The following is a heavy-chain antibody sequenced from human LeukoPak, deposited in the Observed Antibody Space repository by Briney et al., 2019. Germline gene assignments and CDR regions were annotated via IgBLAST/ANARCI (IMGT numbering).Heavy chain of an antibody. CDR2: ISSNGGST. Sequence: GGSLRLSCAASGFTFSSYAMHWVRQAPGKGLEYVSAISSNGGSTYYANSVKGRFTISRDNSKNTLYLQMGSLRAEDMAVYYCARGLGYSYGYIAFDIWGQGTMVTVSS. D-gene: IGHD5-18*01. J-gene: IGHJ3*02. CDR3: ARGLGYSYGYIAFDI. V-gene: IGHV3-64*01. CDR1: GFTFSSYA.